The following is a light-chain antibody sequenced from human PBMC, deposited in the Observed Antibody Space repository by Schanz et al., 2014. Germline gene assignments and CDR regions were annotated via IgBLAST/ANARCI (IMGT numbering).Light chain of an antibody. CDR1: SSNIGGNT. V-gene: IGLV1-44*01. Sequence: QSVLTQPPSASGTPGQRVTISCSGSSSNIGGNTVNWYQQLPGTAPKPLIYSNNQRPSGVPDRFSGSKSGTSASLAISGLQSEDEADYYCSSYAGSNNYVVFGGGTKLTVL. J-gene: IGLJ2*01. CDR2: SNN. CDR3: SSYAGSNNYVV.